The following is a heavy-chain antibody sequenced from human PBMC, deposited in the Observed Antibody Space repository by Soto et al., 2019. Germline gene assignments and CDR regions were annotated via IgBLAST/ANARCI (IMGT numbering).Heavy chain of an antibody. J-gene: IGHJ3*02. V-gene: IGHV4-34*01. CDR1: GGFVTSGSYY. CDR2: MSHSGGT. D-gene: IGHD2-21*02. CDR3: ARVERVTATTVVDAFDI. Sequence: VQLPQWGAGLLKPSETLSLTCAVYGGFVTSGSYYWSWIRQPPGKGLEWIGEMSHSGGTHFNPSLKSRVTISVDTSKNQFTLKMSSVTAADTALYYCARVERVTATTVVDAFDIWGPGTMVTVSS.